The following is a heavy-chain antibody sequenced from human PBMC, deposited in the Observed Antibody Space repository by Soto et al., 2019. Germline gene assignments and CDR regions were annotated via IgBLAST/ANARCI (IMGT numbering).Heavy chain of an antibody. J-gene: IGHJ4*02. D-gene: IGHD6-13*01. Sequence: PSETLSPTCTVSGGSISSYYWSCIRQPPGKGLEWIGYIYYSGSTNYNPSLKSRVTISVDTSKNQFSLKLSSVTAADTAVYYCARGLYSSSWAPLYWGQGTLVTVSS. CDR2: IYYSGST. CDR1: GGSISSYY. CDR3: ARGLYSSSWAPLY. V-gene: IGHV4-59*08.